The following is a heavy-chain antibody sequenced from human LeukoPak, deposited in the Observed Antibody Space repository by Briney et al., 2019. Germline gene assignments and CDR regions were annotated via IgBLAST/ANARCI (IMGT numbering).Heavy chain of an antibody. V-gene: IGHV4-59*01. Sequence: SETLSLTCTVSGGSISSYYWGWIRQPPGKGLEWIGYIYYSGSTNYNPSLKSRVTISVDTSENQFSLKLSSVTAADTAVYYCARDPGGTDRYYFDYWGQGTLVTVSS. CDR1: GGSISSYY. D-gene: IGHD2-15*01. CDR3: ARDPGGTDRYYFDY. CDR2: IYYSGST. J-gene: IGHJ4*02.